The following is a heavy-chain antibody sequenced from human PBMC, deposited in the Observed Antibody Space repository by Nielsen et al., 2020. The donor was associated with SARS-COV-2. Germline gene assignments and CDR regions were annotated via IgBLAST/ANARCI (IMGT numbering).Heavy chain of an antibody. Sequence: GGSLRLSCAASGFIFTSHGMHWVRQAPGKGLKWVAVVSHDGNNRQYGDSVKGRFTISRDNFKNTVSLEMNSLRAQDTAVYYCARDLSRDLTNVDYWGQGTLVTVSS. CDR1: GFIFTSHG. J-gene: IGHJ4*02. CDR3: ARDLSRDLTNVDY. V-gene: IGHV3-30*03. D-gene: IGHD1/OR15-1a*01. CDR2: VSHDGNNR.